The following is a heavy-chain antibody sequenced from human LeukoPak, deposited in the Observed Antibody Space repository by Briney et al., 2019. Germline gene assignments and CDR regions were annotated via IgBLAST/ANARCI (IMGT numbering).Heavy chain of an antibody. V-gene: IGHV3-21*01. Sequence: GGSLRLSCAASGFTFSSYSMNWVRQAPGKGLEWVSSISSSSSYIYYADSVKGRFTISRDNAKNSLYLQMNSLRAEDTAVYYCARDTVEMATTNYWGTDYWGQGTLVTVSS. CDR3: ARDTVEMATTNYWGTDY. D-gene: IGHD5-24*01. CDR1: GFTFSSYS. CDR2: ISSSSSYI. J-gene: IGHJ4*02.